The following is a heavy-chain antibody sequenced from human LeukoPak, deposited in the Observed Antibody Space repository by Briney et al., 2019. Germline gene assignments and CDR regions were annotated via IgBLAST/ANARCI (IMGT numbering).Heavy chain of an antibody. V-gene: IGHV1-2*02. CDR1: GYTFTGYY. Sequence: ASVKVSCKASGYTFTGYYMHWVRQAPGQGLEWMGWINPNSGGKNYAQKFQGRVTMTRDTSISTAYMELSRLRSDDTAVYYCARGTVDTAMVMDYWGQGTLVTVSS. D-gene: IGHD5-18*01. CDR3: ARGTVDTAMVMDY. CDR2: INPNSGGK. J-gene: IGHJ4*02.